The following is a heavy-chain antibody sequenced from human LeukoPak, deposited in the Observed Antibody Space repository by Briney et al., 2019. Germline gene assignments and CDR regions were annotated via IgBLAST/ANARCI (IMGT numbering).Heavy chain of an antibody. V-gene: IGHV3-30*18. D-gene: IGHD3-22*01. CDR1: GFTFSSYG. J-gene: IGHJ4*02. CDR2: ISYDGSNK. CDR3: AKDPYYYDHTTFFDY. Sequence: GGSLRLSCAASGFTFSSYGMHWVRQAPGKGLEWVAVISYDGSNKYYADSVKGRFTISRDNSKNTLYLQMNSLRAEDTAVYYRAKDPYYYDHTTFFDYWGQGTLVTVSS.